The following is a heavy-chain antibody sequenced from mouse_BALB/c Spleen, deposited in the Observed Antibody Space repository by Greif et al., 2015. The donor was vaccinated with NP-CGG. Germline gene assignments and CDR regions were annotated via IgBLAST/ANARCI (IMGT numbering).Heavy chain of an antibody. D-gene: IGHD2-4*01. CDR1: GFSLTSYG. J-gene: IGHJ4*01. V-gene: IGHV2-9*02. CDR3: ARDSLYDYDKVMDY. Sequence: VQGVESGPGLVAPPQSLSITCTVSGFSLTSYGVHWVRQPPGKGLEWLGVIWAGGGTNYNSALMSRLSISKDNSKSQVFLKMNSLQTDDTAMYYCARDSLYDYDKVMDYWGQGTSVTVSS. CDR2: IWAGGGT.